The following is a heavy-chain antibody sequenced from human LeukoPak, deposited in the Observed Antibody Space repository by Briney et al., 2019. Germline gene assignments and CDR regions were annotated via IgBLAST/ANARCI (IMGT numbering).Heavy chain of an antibody. D-gene: IGHD4-17*01. CDR1: GFTFSSYA. J-gene: IGHJ4*02. Sequence: PGGSLRLSCAASGFTFSSYAMSWVRQAPGKGLEWVSAISGSGGSTYYADSVKGRFTISRDNSKNTLYLQMNSLRTEDTAVYYCAKRKSLTTCFDYWGQGTLVTVSS. V-gene: IGHV3-23*01. CDR2: ISGSGGST. CDR3: AKRKSLTTCFDY.